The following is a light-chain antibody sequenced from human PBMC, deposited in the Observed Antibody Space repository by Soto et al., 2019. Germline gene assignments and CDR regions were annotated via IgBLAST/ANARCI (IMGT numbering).Light chain of an antibody. CDR1: QSVSSSY. Sequence: EIVLTQSPGTLSLSPGERVTLSCRASQSVSSSYLAWYQQKPGQAPMLLIYGASSRATGISDRFSGSGSGTDFTLTIIRLEPEYYAVYYCQQYGSSLSITFGQGTRLENK. J-gene: IGKJ5*01. CDR2: GAS. V-gene: IGKV3-20*01. CDR3: QQYGSSLSIT.